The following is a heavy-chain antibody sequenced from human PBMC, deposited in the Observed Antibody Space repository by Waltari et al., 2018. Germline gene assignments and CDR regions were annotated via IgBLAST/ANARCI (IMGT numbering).Heavy chain of an antibody. V-gene: IGHV3-33*01. J-gene: IGHJ6*02. Sequence: QVQLVESGGGVVQPGRSLRLSCAASGFTFSSYGMHWVRQAPGKGLEWVAVIWYDGSNKYYADSVKGRFTISRDNSKNTLYLQMNSLRAEDTAVYYCARGGSSSMFRYYYCGMDVWGQGTTVTVSS. D-gene: IGHD6-6*01. CDR3: ARGGSSSMFRYYYCGMDV. CDR2: IWYDGSNK. CDR1: GFTFSSYG.